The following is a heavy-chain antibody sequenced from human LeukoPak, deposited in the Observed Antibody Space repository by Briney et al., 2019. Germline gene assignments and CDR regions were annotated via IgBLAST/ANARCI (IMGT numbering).Heavy chain of an antibody. V-gene: IGHV3-48*03. D-gene: IGHD1-26*01. CDR1: GFTFSSYE. Sequence: GVSLRLSCAASGFTFSSYEMNWVRQAPGKGLEWVSYISSSGSTIYYADSVKGRFTISRDNAKNSLYLQMNSLRAEDTAVYYCARYRFVVGATDSFDMWGQGTTVTVSS. CDR3: ARYRFVVGATDSFDM. J-gene: IGHJ3*02. CDR2: ISSSGSTI.